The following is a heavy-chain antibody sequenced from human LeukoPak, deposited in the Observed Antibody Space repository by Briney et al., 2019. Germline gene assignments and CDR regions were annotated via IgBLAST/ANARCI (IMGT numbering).Heavy chain of an antibody. J-gene: IGHJ3*02. V-gene: IGHV1-69*05. CDR2: IIPIFGTA. CDR1: GGTFSSYA. CDR3: ARKDSSGWSMTFDI. D-gene: IGHD6-19*01. Sequence: SVKVSCKASGGTFSSYAISWVRQAPVQGLEWMGGIIPIFGTANYAQKFQGRVTITTDESTSTAYMELSSQRSEDTAVYYCARKDSSGWSMTFDIWGQGTMVTVSS.